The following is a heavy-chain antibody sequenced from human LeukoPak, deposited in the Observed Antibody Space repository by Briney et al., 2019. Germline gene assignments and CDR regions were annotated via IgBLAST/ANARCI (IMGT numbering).Heavy chain of an antibody. J-gene: IGHJ4*02. V-gene: IGHV3-30-3*01. CDR1: GFSFTNYD. Sequence: GGSLRLSCVASGFSFTNYDIHWVRQAPGRGLEWVAVTSLDGSNKLYTDTVRGRFIISRDNSKNTVYLQMDNLRAEDTAVYYCARDLTLGKPDYFDHWGQGTLVTVSS. CDR2: TSLDGSNK. CDR3: ARDLTLGKPDYFDH. D-gene: IGHD7-27*01.